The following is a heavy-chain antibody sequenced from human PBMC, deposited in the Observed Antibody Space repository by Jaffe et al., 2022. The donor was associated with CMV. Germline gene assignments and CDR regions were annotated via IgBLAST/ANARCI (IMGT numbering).Heavy chain of an antibody. CDR3: ARGRDYDSNWSYYYYYYMDV. D-gene: IGHD3-22*01. J-gene: IGHJ6*03. V-gene: IGHV4-59*01. CDR2: IYYSGST. CDR1: GGSISSYY. Sequence: QVQLQESGPGLVKPSETLSLTCTVSGGSISSYYWSWIRQPPGKGLEWIGYIYYSGSTNYNPSLKSRVTISVDTSKNQFSLKLSSVTAADTAVYYCARGRDYDSNWSYYYYYYMDVWGKGTTVTVSS.